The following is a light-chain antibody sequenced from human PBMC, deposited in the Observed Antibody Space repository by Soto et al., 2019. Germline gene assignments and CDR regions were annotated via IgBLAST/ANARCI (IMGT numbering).Light chain of an antibody. V-gene: IGLV1-40*01. CDR3: QAYDSSLSGNVV. CDR2: NFN. Sequence: QLVLTQPPSVSGAPGQRVTISCSGSSSSVGGDFAVHWYQQVPGTAPKLLIYNFNNRPSGVPDRFSGSMSGTSASLAISGLQAEDEADYYCQAYDSSLSGNVVFGGGTKLTVL. CDR1: SSSVGGDFA. J-gene: IGLJ2*01.